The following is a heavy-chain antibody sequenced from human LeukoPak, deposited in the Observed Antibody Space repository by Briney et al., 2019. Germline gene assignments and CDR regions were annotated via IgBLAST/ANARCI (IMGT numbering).Heavy chain of an antibody. CDR3: ARGRWVRDYYYGMDV. V-gene: IGHV1-18*01. J-gene: IGHJ6*02. Sequence: RASVKVSCKASGYTFTSYGISWVRQAPGQGLEWMGWISAYNGNTNYAQKLQGRVTMTTDASTSTAYMELRSLRSDETAVYYCARGRWVRDYYYGMDVWGQGTTVTVSS. CDR2: ISAYNGNT. CDR1: GYTFTSYG. D-gene: IGHD3-3*01.